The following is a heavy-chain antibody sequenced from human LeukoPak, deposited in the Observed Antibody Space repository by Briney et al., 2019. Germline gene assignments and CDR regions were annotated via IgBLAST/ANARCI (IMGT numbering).Heavy chain of an antibody. CDR1: GFTLSDYY. D-gene: IGHD6-19*01. CDR2: ISSSGSTI. V-gene: IGHV3-11*01. CDR3: ARDLRAVAGYFDY. Sequence: GGSLRLSCAASGFTLSDYYMSWIRQAPGKGLEWVSYISSSGSTIYYADSVKGRFTISRDNAKNSLYLQMNSLRAEDTAVYYCARDLRAVAGYFDYWGQGTLVTVSS. J-gene: IGHJ4*02.